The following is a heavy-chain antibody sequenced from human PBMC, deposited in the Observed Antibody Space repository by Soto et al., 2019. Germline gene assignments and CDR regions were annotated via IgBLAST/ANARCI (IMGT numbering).Heavy chain of an antibody. Sequence: ASVKVSCKASGYTFTGYYMHWVRQAPGQGLEWMGWINPNSGGTNYAQKFQGWVTMTRDTSISTAYMELSRLRSDDTAVYYCARSNEGARPYFDYWGQGTLVTVSS. CDR1: GYTFTGYY. CDR2: INPNSGGT. J-gene: IGHJ4*02. V-gene: IGHV1-2*04. CDR3: ARSNEGARPYFDY. D-gene: IGHD6-6*01.